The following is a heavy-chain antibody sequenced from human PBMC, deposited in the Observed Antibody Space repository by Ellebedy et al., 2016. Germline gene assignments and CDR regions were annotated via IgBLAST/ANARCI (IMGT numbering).Heavy chain of an antibody. D-gene: IGHD3-22*01. CDR1: GFTFSRYG. CDR3: ARVRSSGFYSNYDLDV. Sequence: GESLKISXAASGFTFSRYGIHWVRQAPGKGLEWVAAILDDGNDKNYRDSVKGRFTISRDNSKNRVYLQMNSLRVEDTAVYHCARVRSSGFYSNYDLDVWGQGTTVTVSS. J-gene: IGHJ6*02. V-gene: IGHV3-30*03. CDR2: ILDDGNDK.